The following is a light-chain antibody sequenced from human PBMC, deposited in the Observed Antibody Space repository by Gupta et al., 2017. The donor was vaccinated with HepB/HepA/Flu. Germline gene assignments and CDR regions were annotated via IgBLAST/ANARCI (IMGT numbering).Light chain of an antibody. CDR2: GAF. Sequence: DIHMTQSPSSLSASVGARVTITCRASQSIYNYLNWYHQKTGKAPKVLIYGAFNLQSGVPSRFSGSGSGTDFTLTISSLQPEDGGTYYCKKSSRTSLTFGQGTRLEI. J-gene: IGKJ5*01. CDR1: QSIYNY. V-gene: IGKV1-39*01. CDR3: KKSSRTSLT.